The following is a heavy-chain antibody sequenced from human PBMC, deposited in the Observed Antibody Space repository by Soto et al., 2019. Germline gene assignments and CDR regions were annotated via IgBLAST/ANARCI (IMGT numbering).Heavy chain of an antibody. CDR1: GFTFNYYW. Sequence: EAHLVESEGGLVQRGGSLRLSCAASGFTFNYYWMHWVRQAPGQGLVWVSHIHSDGSTTTYADSVKGRFTISRDNAKNTLYLQMNSLRAEDTAVYYCLRGDKGGFDLWGQGTTVTVSS. V-gene: IGHV3-74*01. D-gene: IGHD2-21*02. CDR3: LRGDKGGFDL. J-gene: IGHJ3*01. CDR2: IHSDGSTT.